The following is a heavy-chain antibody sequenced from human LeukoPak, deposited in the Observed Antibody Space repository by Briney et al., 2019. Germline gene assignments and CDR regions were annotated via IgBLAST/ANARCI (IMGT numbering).Heavy chain of an antibody. V-gene: IGHV4-30-2*03. CDR2: IYYSGST. D-gene: IGHD3-3*01. CDR3: ASEPMYYDLWSGYYQDY. CDR1: GASISYGGYY. J-gene: IGHJ4*02. Sequence: SETLSLTCSVSGASISYGGYYWSWIRQPPGKGLEWIGSIYYSGSTYYNPSLKSRVTISVDTSKNQFSLKLSSVAAADTAVYYCASEPMYYDLWSGYYQDYWGQGTLVTVSS.